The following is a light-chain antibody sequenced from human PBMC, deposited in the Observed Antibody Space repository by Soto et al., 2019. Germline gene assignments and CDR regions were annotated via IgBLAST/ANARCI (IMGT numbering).Light chain of an antibody. CDR2: EVN. J-gene: IGLJ3*02. V-gene: IGLV2-8*01. CDR1: SSDVGGYNY. Sequence: QSALTQPPSASGSPGQSVTVSCTGTSSDVGGYNYVSWYQQHPGKAPKLMIYEVNKRPSGVPDRFSGSKSANTASLTVSGLQAEDEADYYCSSYAGSVLGVFGGGTKLTVL. CDR3: SSYAGSVLGV.